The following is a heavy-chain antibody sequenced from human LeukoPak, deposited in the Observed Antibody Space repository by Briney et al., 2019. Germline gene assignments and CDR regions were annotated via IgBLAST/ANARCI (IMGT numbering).Heavy chain of an antibody. CDR2: MSYDGSNK. D-gene: IGHD2-8*01. Sequence: WRSLTLSCTASGFTFSNHAMHWVRQAPGKGLEWVAVMSYDGSNKYYADSVKGRFTISRDNSKSTLYLQMNSLRVEDTAVYYCAREQYGQHYLDYWGQGTLAIVSS. J-gene: IGHJ4*02. CDR1: GFTFSNHA. CDR3: AREQYGQHYLDY. V-gene: IGHV3-30-3*01.